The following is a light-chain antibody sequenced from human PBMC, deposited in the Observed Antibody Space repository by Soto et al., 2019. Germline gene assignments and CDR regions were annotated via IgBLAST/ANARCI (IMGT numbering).Light chain of an antibody. CDR2: DAS. V-gene: IGKV1-5*01. J-gene: IGKJ1*01. CDR3: HQYDNYWT. CDR1: QSISTW. Sequence: DIQMTQSPSTLSASVGDRVTITCRASQSISTWLAWYQQKPGRAPKLLIYDASTLESGVPSRFSGFGSGTEFTLTISSLQPDDFATYYCHQYDNYWTFGQGTKVEI.